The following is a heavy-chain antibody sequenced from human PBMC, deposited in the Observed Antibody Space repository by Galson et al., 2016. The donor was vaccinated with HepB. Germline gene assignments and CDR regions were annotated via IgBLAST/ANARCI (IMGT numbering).Heavy chain of an antibody. D-gene: IGHD3-9*01. Sequence: SLRLSCAASGFTFSDYWMTWVRQAPGKGLGWVANIRGDGSERNYGDSVKGRFTISRDDAKNLLSLQMSSLRAEDTALYYCAGSTGWTSEHWGQGSLVTVSS. J-gene: IGHJ4*02. CDR3: AGSTGWTSEH. V-gene: IGHV3-7*03. CDR1: GFTFSDYW. CDR2: IRGDGSER.